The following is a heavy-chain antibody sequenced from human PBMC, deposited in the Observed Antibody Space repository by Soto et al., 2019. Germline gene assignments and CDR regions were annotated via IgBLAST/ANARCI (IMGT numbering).Heavy chain of an antibody. Sequence: EVQLVESGGGLVQPGGSLRLSCAASGFTFSSYWMTWVRQAPGKGLEWVANIKQDGSEKYYVDSVKGRFTISRDNAKNILNLQMNSLGAEDTAVYYCASHGCSGGSCHFDCWGQGNLVTVSS. CDR3: ASHGCSGGSCHFDC. D-gene: IGHD2-15*01. J-gene: IGHJ4*02. V-gene: IGHV3-7*01. CDR1: GFTFSSYW. CDR2: IKQDGSEK.